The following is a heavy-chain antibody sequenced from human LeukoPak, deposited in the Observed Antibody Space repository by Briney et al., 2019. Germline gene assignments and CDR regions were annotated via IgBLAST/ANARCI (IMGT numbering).Heavy chain of an antibody. V-gene: IGHV3-23*01. Sequence: GGSLRLSCAASGFTFSSYAMSWVRQAPGKGLEWVSAISGSGGSTYYADSVKGRFTISRDNSKNTLYLQMNSLRAEDTAVYYCARDSRFHDAFDIWGQGTMVTVSS. J-gene: IGHJ3*02. CDR1: GFTFSSYA. CDR3: ARDSRFHDAFDI. D-gene: IGHD6-13*01. CDR2: ISGSGGST.